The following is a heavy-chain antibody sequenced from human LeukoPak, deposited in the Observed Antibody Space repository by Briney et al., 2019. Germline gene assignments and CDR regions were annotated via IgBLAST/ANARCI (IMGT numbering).Heavy chain of an antibody. Sequence: ASVKVSCKTSGYTFTNYYIHWVRQAPAHGLVWMGIITPSGGSTTYAQKFQGRVTVTRDKSTSTVYMNLSSLRSEDTAVYYCARGLSYCGGVCYLGRATDAFDIWGEGTRVTVSS. CDR1: GYTFTNYY. J-gene: IGHJ3*02. CDR3: ARGLSYCGGVCYLGRATDAFDI. D-gene: IGHD2-21*02. CDR2: ITPSGGST. V-gene: IGHV1-46*01.